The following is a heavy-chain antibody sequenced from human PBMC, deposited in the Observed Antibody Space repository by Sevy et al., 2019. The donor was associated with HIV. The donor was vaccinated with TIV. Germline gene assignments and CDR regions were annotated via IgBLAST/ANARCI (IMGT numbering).Heavy chain of an antibody. D-gene: IGHD3-3*01. CDR1: GYTFTSYG. J-gene: IGHJ6*02. CDR2: ISAYNGNT. Sequence: ASVKVSCKASGYTFTSYGISWVRQAPGQGLEWMGWISAYNGNTNYAQKLQGRVTMTTDTSTSTAYMGLKSLRSDDTAVYYCASANYAFWSGSDGDYYYDMDVWGQGTTVTVSS. CDR3: ASANYAFWSGSDGDYYYDMDV. V-gene: IGHV1-18*01.